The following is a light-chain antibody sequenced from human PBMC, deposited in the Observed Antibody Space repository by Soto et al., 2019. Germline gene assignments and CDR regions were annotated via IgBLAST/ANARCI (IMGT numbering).Light chain of an antibody. J-gene: IGKJ1*01. CDR2: AAS. CDR1: QSISSY. CDR3: QQANSFPPTT. V-gene: IGKV1-39*01. Sequence: DIQMTQSPSTLSASVGDRVTITCRASQSISSYLNWYQQKPGKAPELLIYAASTLHDGVPSRFSGSASGTEFTLTISSLQPEDFATCYCQQANSFPPTTFGQGTKVDIK.